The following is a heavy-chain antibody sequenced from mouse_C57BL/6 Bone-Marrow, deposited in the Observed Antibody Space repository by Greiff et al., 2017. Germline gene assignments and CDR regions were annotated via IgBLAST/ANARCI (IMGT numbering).Heavy chain of an antibody. CDR1: GYTFTSYT. CDR3: ARWTYQFGMDY. V-gene: IGHV1-4*01. D-gene: IGHD5-1*01. CDR2: INPSSGYT. Sequence: VKVVESGAELARPGASVKMSCKASGYTFTSYTMHWVKQRPGQGLERIGYINPSSGYTKYNQKFKDKATLTADKSSSTAYMQLSSLTSEDSAVYYGARWTYQFGMDYWGQGTSVTVSS. J-gene: IGHJ4*01.